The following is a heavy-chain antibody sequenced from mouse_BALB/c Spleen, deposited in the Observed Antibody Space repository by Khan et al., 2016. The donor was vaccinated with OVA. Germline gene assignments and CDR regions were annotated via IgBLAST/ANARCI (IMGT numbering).Heavy chain of an antibody. Sequence: QIQLQQSGPEVVRPGVSVKISCKGSGDTFSDYAIHWVKQRHAKSLEWIGVISIYNGTTNYNQKFKGKAIMTVDNSSSTAYMELARLTSEDSAIYYCARGDVLLLLRGMDYGGQGTSVTVSS. J-gene: IGHJ4*01. CDR3: ARGDVLLLLRGMDY. CDR2: ISIYNGTT. D-gene: IGHD2-12*01. V-gene: IGHV1S137*01. CDR1: GDTFSDYA.